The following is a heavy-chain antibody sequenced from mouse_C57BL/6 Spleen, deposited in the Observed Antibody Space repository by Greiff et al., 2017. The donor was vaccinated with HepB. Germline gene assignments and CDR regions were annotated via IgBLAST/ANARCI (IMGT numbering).Heavy chain of an antibody. CDR1: GYTFTEYT. CDR2: FYPGSGST. V-gene: IGHV1-62-2*01. CDR3: SRHECLYLHFDY. D-gene: IGHD5-1*01. Sequence: QVQLQQSGAELVKPGASVKMSCKASGYTFTEYTIPWVKQRSGQGLEWIGWFYPGSGSTKYNEKFKDKATLTVDKSSSTVYMELSSLTSEDSAGYFSSRHECLYLHFDYWGQGTTLTVSS. J-gene: IGHJ2*01.